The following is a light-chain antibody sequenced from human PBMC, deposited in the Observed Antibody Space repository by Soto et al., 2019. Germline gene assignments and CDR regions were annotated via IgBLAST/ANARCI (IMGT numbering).Light chain of an antibody. CDR2: LEGSGSY. J-gene: IGLJ3*02. V-gene: IGLV4-60*02. CDR1: SGHSSYI. Sequence: QSVLTQSSSASASLGSSVKLTCTLSSGHSSYIIAWHQQQPGKAPRYLMKLEGSGSYNKGSGVRDRFSGSSSGADRYLTISILQFEDEADYYCETWDSNTRVFGGGTKVTVL. CDR3: ETWDSNTRV.